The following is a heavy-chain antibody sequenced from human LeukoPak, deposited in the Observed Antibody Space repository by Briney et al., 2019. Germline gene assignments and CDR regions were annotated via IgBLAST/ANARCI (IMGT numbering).Heavy chain of an antibody. CDR2: ISGSGGST. Sequence: GGSLRLSCAASGFTFSSYAMSWVRQAPGKGLEWVSAISGSGGSTYYADSVKGRFTISRDNSKNTQYLQMNSLRAEDTVVYYCAKDGGSYGAHYFDYWGQGTLVTVSS. V-gene: IGHV3-23*01. CDR1: GFTFSSYA. D-gene: IGHD1-26*01. CDR3: AKDGGSYGAHYFDY. J-gene: IGHJ4*02.